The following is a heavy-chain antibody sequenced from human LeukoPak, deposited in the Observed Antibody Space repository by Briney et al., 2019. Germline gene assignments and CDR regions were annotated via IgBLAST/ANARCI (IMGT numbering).Heavy chain of an antibody. CDR2: IRYDGRNK. D-gene: IGHD5-18*01. CDR3: AKDRVGGYNYGTQPDY. V-gene: IGHV3-30*02. J-gene: IGHJ4*02. CDR1: GFTFSGYG. Sequence: GESLKISCTASGFTFSGYGIHWVRQAPGKGLEWVAFIRYDGRNKYYADSVKGRFTISRDNSKNTLYMQMNSLRTEDTAVYYCAKDRVGGYNYGTQPDYWGQGTLVTVSS.